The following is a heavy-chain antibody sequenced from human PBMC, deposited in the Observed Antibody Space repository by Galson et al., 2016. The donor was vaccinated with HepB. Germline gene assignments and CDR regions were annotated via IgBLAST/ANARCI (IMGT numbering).Heavy chain of an antibody. D-gene: IGHD3-9*01. Sequence: SVKVSCKASGNTFSKDYIHWVRQALGQGLQWLGTIHPSGAYTTYAQRFDGRVTMTRDTATNTVYMELRALTSKDTAVYYCARANYNLLTGHYSGLDHWGQGTLVTVSS. CDR1: GNTFSKDY. V-gene: IGHV1-46*01. J-gene: IGHJ4*02. CDR3: ARANYNLLTGHYSGLDH. CDR2: IHPSGAYT.